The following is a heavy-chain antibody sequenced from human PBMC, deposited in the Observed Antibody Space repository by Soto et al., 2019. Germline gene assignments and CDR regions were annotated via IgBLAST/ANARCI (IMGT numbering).Heavy chain of an antibody. CDR2: IYHSGST. J-gene: IGHJ4*02. Sequence: QLQLQESGSGLVKPSQTLSLTCAVSGGSISSGGYSWSWVRQPPGKGLEWIGYIYHSGSTYYNPSLKSRVTISVDRSKNQFSLKLSSVTAADTAVYYCASRRDGYNYYGYWGQGTLVTVSS. V-gene: IGHV4-30-2*01. D-gene: IGHD5-12*01. CDR1: GGSISSGGYS. CDR3: ASRRDGYNYYGY.